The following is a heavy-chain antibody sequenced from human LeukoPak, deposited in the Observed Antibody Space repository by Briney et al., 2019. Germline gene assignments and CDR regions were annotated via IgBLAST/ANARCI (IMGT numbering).Heavy chain of an antibody. Sequence: GGSLRLSCAGSGFTFSSYAMSWVRQAPGQGLEWVSVISDSGDYTSYADSVRGRYTISRDNSRNTLYLQMISLRPEDTAVYYCAKDTSIGKYCTNGVCSPFDYWGQGTLVTVSS. J-gene: IGHJ4*02. CDR1: GFTFSSYA. D-gene: IGHD2-8*01. V-gene: IGHV3-23*01. CDR2: ISDSGDYT. CDR3: AKDTSIGKYCTNGVCSPFDY.